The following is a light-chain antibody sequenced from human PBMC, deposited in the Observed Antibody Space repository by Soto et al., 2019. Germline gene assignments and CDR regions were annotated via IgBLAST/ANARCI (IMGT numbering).Light chain of an antibody. CDR2: DVN. Sequence: QSALTQPRSVSGSPGESVTISCSGTSSDVGSYNFVSWYQQYPGKAPKVMIYDVNERPSEVPVRFSGSKSGNTASLTISGLQAEDEAEYYCQSYDSGLSGHWVFGGGTKLTVL. J-gene: IGLJ3*02. V-gene: IGLV2-11*01. CDR3: QSYDSGLSGHWV. CDR1: SSDVGSYNF.